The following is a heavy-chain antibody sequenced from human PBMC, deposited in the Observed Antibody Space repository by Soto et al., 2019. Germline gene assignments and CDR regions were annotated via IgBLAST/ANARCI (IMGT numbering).Heavy chain of an antibody. CDR2: IIPIFGTA. CDR1: GGTFSSYA. J-gene: IGHJ6*02. Sequence: KVSCKASGGTFSSYAISWVRQAPGQGLEWMGGIIPIFGTANYAQKFQGRVTITADESTSTAYMELSSLRSEDTAVYYCARSKVAYYYDSSGYYPASGGMDVWGQGTTVTVSS. D-gene: IGHD3-22*01. CDR3: ARSKVAYYYDSSGYYPASGGMDV. V-gene: IGHV1-69*01.